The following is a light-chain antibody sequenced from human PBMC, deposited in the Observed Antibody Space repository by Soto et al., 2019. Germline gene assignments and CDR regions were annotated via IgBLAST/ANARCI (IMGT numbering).Light chain of an antibody. J-gene: IGKJ2*01. Sequence: EIVLTQSPGTLSLSPGERATLSCRASQSVSSSYLAWYQQKPGQAPRLLIYGASNRATGIPDRFSGSGSVTDFKLTISRLEPDDFAIYYCQQYGSSPYTFGPGTKLEIK. CDR3: QQYGSSPYT. CDR2: GAS. CDR1: QSVSSSY. V-gene: IGKV3-20*01.